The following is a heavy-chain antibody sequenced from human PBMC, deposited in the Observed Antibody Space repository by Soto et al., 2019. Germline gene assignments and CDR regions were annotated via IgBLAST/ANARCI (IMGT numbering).Heavy chain of an antibody. CDR2: SGGSDLST. CDR1: GGKFIELV. CDR3: ARDVNIVATGYFDY. V-gene: IGHV3-23*01. D-gene: IGHD5-12*01. J-gene: IGHJ4*02. Sequence: RLWCIVFGGKFIELVLRCIIQHPGKGLEWVAASGGSDLSTHYADSVKGRFTISRDNSKNTLYLQMNSLRAEDTAVYYCARDVNIVATGYFDYWGQGTLVTVSS.